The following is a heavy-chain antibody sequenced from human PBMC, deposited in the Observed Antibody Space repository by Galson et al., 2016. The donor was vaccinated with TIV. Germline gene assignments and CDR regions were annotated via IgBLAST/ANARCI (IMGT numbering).Heavy chain of an antibody. J-gene: IGHJ4*02. Sequence: SLRLSCAASGLTFSTHAMTWVRQAPGKGLEWVSGITSSGEYTYYGDSVKGRFTISRDNSKNTVYLQMNSLRAEDTAVYYCAKDGGHGEFDYWGQGTRVTVSS. CDR2: ITSSGEYT. CDR3: AKDGGHGEFDY. CDR1: GLTFSTHA. V-gene: IGHV3-23*01. D-gene: IGHD5-24*01.